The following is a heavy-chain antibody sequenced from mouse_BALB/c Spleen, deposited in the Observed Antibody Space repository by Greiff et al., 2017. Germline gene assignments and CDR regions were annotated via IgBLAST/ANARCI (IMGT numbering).Heavy chain of an antibody. Sequence: EVQRVESGGGLVKPGGSLKLSCAASGFAFSSYDMSWVRQTPEKRLEWVAYISSGGGSTYYPDTVKGRFTISRDNAKNTLYLQMSSLKSEDTAMYYCARHRERSYFDYWGQGTTLTVSS. V-gene: IGHV5-12-1*01. J-gene: IGHJ2*01. CDR3: ARHRERSYFDY. CDR2: ISSGGGST. CDR1: GFAFSSYD. D-gene: IGHD3-1*01.